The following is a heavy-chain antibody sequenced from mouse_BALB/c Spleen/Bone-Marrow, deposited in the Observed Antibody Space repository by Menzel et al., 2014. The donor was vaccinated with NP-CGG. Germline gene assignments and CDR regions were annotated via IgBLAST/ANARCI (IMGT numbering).Heavy chain of an antibody. J-gene: IGHJ3*01. CDR2: IDPENGDT. CDR1: GLNIKDYY. CDR3: NSHRIQAWFAY. Sequence: VQLKESGAELVRSGASVKLSCTASGLNIKDYYMHWVKQRPEQGLEWIGWIDPENGDTEYAPKFQGKATMTADTSSNTAYLQLSSLTSEDTAVYYCNSHRIQAWFAYWGQGTLVTVSA. V-gene: IGHV14-4*02.